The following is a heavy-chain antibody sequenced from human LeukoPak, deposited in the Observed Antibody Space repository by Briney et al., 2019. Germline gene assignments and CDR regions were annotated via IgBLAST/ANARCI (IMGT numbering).Heavy chain of an antibody. D-gene: IGHD3-3*01. J-gene: IGHJ6*02. CDR2: MNPNSGNT. CDR3: ARGAPYDFWSGYYLGYYYYYYGMDV. CDR1: GYTFTSYD. V-gene: IGHV1-8*01. Sequence: ASVKVSCKASGYTFTSYDINWVRQATGQGLEWMGWMNPNSGNTGYAQKFQGRVTMTRNTSISTAYMELSSLRSEDTPVYYCARGAPYDFWSGYYLGYYYYYYGMDVWGQGTTVTVSS.